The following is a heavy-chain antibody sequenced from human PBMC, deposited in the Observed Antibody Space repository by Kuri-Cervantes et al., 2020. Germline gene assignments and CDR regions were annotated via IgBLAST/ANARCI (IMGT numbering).Heavy chain of an antibody. J-gene: IGHJ4*02. CDR3: AREYSSSWGLDY. CDR2: IGGSGGPT. D-gene: IGHD6-13*01. Sequence: GESLKISCAASGFTFSSYAMSWVRQAPGKGLEWVSVIGGSGGPTYNADSVEGRFTISRDNSKNTLYLQMNSLRAEDTAVYYCAREYSSSWGLDYWGQGTLVTVSS. CDR1: GFTFSSYA. V-gene: IGHV3-23*01.